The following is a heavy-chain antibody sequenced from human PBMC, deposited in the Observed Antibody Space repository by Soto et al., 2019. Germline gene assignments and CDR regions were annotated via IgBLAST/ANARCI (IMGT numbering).Heavy chain of an antibody. CDR3: AGDPGSGWSYFDY. V-gene: IGHV4-59*01. CDR1: GASMSNYY. Sequence: QAQLQESGPGLVKPSETLSLTCTVSGASMSNYYWSWIRQPPGKGLEWIGYIYNSGSTNYNPSHKRGVTISVENSKNQSARERYSVTAADTAVYYCAGDPGSGWSYFDYWGQGTLVTVSS. CDR2: IYNSGST. D-gene: IGHD6-19*01. J-gene: IGHJ4*02.